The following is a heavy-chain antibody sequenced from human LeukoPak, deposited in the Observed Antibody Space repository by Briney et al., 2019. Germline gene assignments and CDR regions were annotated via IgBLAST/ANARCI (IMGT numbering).Heavy chain of an antibody. CDR2: INPNSGGT. D-gene: IGHD2-2*03. CDR1: GYTFTSYG. J-gene: IGHJ3*02. Sequence: ASVKVSCKASGYTFTSYGISWVRQAPGQGLEWMGWINPNSGGTNYAQKFQGRVTMTRDTSISTAYMELSRLRSDDTAVYYCASLDIVVVPAAPDAFDIWGQGTMVTVSS. CDR3: ASLDIVVVPAAPDAFDI. V-gene: IGHV1-2*02.